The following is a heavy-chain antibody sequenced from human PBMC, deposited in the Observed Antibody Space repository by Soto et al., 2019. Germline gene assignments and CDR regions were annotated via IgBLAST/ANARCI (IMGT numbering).Heavy chain of an antibody. CDR2: IYYSGST. CDR1: GGSISSSSYY. CDR3: ASQGNYYDSSGSF. Sequence: PSETLSLTCTVSGGSISSSSYYWGWIRQPPGKGLEWIGSIYYSGSTYSNPSLKSRVTISVDTSKNQFSLKLSSVTAADTAVYYCASQGNYYDSSGSFWGQGTMVTVSS. D-gene: IGHD3-22*01. J-gene: IGHJ3*01. V-gene: IGHV4-39*01.